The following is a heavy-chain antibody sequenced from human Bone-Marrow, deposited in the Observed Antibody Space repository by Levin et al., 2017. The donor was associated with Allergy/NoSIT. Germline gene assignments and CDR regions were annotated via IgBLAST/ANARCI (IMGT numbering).Heavy chain of an antibody. CDR3: ARGSYDFWSGSIYYYYYYMDV. V-gene: IGHV1-18*01. Sequence: ASVKVSCKASGYMFTSYGITWVRQAPGQGLEWMGWITTYNGNTSFAQKFQGRVTMTTDTSTSTAYMELKSLRSVDTAVYYCARGSYDFWSGSIYYYYYYMDVWGKGTTVTVSS. CDR1: GYMFTSYG. D-gene: IGHD3-3*01. J-gene: IGHJ6*03. CDR2: ITTYNGNT.